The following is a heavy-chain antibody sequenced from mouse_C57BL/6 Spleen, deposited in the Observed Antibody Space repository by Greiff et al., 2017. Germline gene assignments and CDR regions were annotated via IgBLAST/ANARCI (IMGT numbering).Heavy chain of an antibody. Sequence: QVQLQQPGAELVMPGASVKLSCKASGYTFTSYWMHWVKQRPGQGLEWIGEIDPSDSYTNYNQKFKGKSTLTGDKSSSTAYMQLSSLTSEDSAVYYCARRTTVVPFDYWGQGTTLTVSS. CDR1: GYTFTSYW. V-gene: IGHV1-69*01. J-gene: IGHJ2*01. CDR2: IDPSDSYT. CDR3: ARRTTVVPFDY. D-gene: IGHD1-1*01.